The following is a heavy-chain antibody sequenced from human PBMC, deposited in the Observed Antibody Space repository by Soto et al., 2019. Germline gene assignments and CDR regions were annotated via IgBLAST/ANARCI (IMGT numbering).Heavy chain of an antibody. CDR1: GFTFDDYA. J-gene: IGHJ4*02. D-gene: IGHD3-22*01. CDR2: ISWNSGSI. CDR3: AHDNSHYGGYFFFDY. Sequence: EVQLVESGGGLVQPGRSLRLSCAASGFTFDDYAMHWVRQAPGKGLEWVSGISWNSGSIGYADSVKGRFTISRDNAKNTLYLQMNSLRAEDTALYYCAHDNSHYGGYFFFDYWGQGTLVTVSS. V-gene: IGHV3-9*01.